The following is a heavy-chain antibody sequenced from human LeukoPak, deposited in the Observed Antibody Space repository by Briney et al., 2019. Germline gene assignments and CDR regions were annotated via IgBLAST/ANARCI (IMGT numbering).Heavy chain of an antibody. CDR2: INSDGSST. Sequence: GGSLRLSCAASGFTFSSYWMHWVRQAPGKGLVWVSRINSDGSSTSYADSVKGRFTISRDNAKNTLYLQMNSLRAEDTAVYYCARDSITIFGVANYDYWGQGTLVTVSS. CDR3: ARDSITIFGVANYDY. CDR1: GFTFSSYW. V-gene: IGHV3-74*01. D-gene: IGHD3-3*01. J-gene: IGHJ4*02.